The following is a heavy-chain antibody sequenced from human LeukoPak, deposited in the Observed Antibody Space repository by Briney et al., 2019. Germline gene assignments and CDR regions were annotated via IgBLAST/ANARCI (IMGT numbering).Heavy chain of an antibody. J-gene: IGHJ3*02. CDR2: IYYSGST. CDR3: ATLSMIDAFDI. Sequence: PSETLSLTCTVSGGSISSYYWSRIRQPPGKGLEWIGYIYYSGSTNYNPSLKTRVPIPVAPPKTQFSLKLTSVTATTTPGYYCATLSMIDAFDIWGQGTMVTVSS. V-gene: IGHV4-59*01. CDR1: GGSISSYY. D-gene: IGHD3-22*01.